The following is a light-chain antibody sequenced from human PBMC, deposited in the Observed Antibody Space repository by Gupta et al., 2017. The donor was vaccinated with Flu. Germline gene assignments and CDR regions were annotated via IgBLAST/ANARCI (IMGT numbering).Light chain of an antibody. CDR3: QQSYGIIPT. J-gene: IGKJ1*01. CDR2: WAS. Sequence: DIVMTQSPDSLAVSLGEKATLNCKSSQSVLYRSDNKDYLAGYQQKPGQPPRLHIYWASTLASGVPDRIFGSGSGTDFTLTISSLQAEDVAVYYCQQSYGIIPTFGQGTRVEIK. CDR1: QSVLYRSDNKDY. V-gene: IGKV4-1*01.